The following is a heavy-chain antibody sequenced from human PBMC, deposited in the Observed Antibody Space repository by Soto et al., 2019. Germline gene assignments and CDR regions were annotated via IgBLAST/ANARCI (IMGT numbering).Heavy chain of an antibody. CDR2: ISSSSSYI. CDR3: ARVGALGYCSSTSCYAGQNFGLPYYYGMDV. D-gene: IGHD2-2*01. CDR1: GFTFSSYS. Sequence: EVQLVESGGGLVKPGGSLRLSCAASGFTFSSYSMNWVRQAPGKGLEWVSSISSSSSYIYYADSVKGRFTISRDNAKNSLYLQMNSXXAXDXXVYYCARVGALGYCSSTSCYAGQNFGLPYYYGMDVWGQGTTVTVSS. J-gene: IGHJ6*02. V-gene: IGHV3-21*01.